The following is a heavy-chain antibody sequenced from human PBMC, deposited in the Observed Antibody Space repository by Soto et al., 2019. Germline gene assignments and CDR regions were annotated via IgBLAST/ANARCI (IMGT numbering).Heavy chain of an antibody. D-gene: IGHD2-2*01. CDR2: LSYEGSNK. V-gene: IGHV3-30-3*01. Sequence: QVQLVESGGGVVQPGRSLRLSCTASGFTFSSYAMHWVRQAPGKGLEWVAVLSYEGSNKFYADHLKGRFSISRDNSQDTVYLQMDSLGTEDTAVYYCAREHCTSTSSCTGMDVWGQGTTVTVSS. CDR3: AREHCTSTSSCTGMDV. CDR1: GFTFSSYA. J-gene: IGHJ6*02.